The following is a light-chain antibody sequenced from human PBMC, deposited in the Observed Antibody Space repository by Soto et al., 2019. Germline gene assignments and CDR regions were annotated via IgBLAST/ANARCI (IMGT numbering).Light chain of an antibody. J-gene: IGKJ1*01. Sequence: EIVLTQSPGTLSLSPGERATLSCRASQSVSSSYLAWYQQKPGQAPRLLIYGASSRATGILDRFSGSGSGTDFTLTISSLEPEDFAVYYCQQYETFGQGTKVEIK. V-gene: IGKV3-20*01. CDR3: QQYET. CDR1: QSVSSSY. CDR2: GAS.